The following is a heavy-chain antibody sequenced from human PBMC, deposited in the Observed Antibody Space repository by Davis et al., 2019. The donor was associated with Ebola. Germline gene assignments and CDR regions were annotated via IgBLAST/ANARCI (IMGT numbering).Heavy chain of an antibody. D-gene: IGHD7-27*01. Sequence: GESLKISCAASGFTFRSYWMSWVRQAPGKGLEWVAKIKEDGSEKLEVDSVKGRFTISRDNAKDSLYLQMNSLRAEDTAVYYCAKGGLGTYYKYGTDVWGQGTTVTVSS. CDR1: GFTFRSYW. CDR3: AKGGLGTYYKYGTDV. J-gene: IGHJ6*02. CDR2: IKEDGSEK. V-gene: IGHV3-7*03.